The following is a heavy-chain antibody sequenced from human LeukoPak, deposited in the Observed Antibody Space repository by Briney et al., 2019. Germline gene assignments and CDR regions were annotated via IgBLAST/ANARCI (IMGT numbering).Heavy chain of an antibody. Sequence: PGGSLRLSCAASGFTFDDYAMHWVRQAPGKGLEWVSGISWNSGSIGYADSVKGRFTISRDNAKNSLYLQMNSLRAEDMALYYCAKEGIVGATTSYFDYWGQGTLVTVSS. J-gene: IGHJ4*02. CDR1: GFTFDDYA. D-gene: IGHD1-26*01. V-gene: IGHV3-9*03. CDR3: AKEGIVGATTSYFDY. CDR2: ISWNSGSI.